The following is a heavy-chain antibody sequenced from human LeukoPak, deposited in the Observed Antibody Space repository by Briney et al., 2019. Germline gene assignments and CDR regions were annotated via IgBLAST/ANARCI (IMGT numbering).Heavy chain of an antibody. J-gene: IGHJ4*02. Sequence: GGSLRLSCAASGFTFSSYSMNWVRQAPGKGLEWVSYISSTSSTIYYADSVKGRFTISRDNAKNSLYLQMNSLRAEETGVYYCARDRDVLLWFGESVLWGQGTLVTVSS. CDR2: ISSTSSTI. V-gene: IGHV3-48*01. D-gene: IGHD3-10*01. CDR1: GFTFSSYS. CDR3: ARDRDVLLWFGESVL.